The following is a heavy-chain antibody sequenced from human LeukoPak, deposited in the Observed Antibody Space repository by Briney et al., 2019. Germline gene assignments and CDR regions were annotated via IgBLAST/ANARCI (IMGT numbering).Heavy chain of an antibody. CDR1: GGSFSGYY. Sequence: SETLSLTCAVHGGSFSGYYWSWIRQPPGKGLEWIGEINHGGSTNYNPSLKSRVTISVDTSKNQFSLKLSSVTAADTAVYYCARSTWNFDYWGQGTLVTVSS. CDR3: ARSTWNFDY. V-gene: IGHV4-34*01. J-gene: IGHJ4*02. CDR2: INHGGST. D-gene: IGHD2-2*01.